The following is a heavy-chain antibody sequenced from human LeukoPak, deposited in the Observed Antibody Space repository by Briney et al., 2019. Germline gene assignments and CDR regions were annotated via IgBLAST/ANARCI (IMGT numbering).Heavy chain of an antibody. Sequence: SETLSLTCTVSGGSISSGGYYWSWIRQHPGKGLEWIGYIYYSGSTYYNPSPKSRVTISVDTSKNQFSLKLSSVTAADTAVYYCARIVAGYDILTGYYPYYFDYWGQGTLVTVSS. V-gene: IGHV4-31*03. CDR1: GGSISSGGYY. D-gene: IGHD3-9*01. J-gene: IGHJ4*02. CDR3: ARIVAGYDILTGYYPYYFDY. CDR2: IYYSGST.